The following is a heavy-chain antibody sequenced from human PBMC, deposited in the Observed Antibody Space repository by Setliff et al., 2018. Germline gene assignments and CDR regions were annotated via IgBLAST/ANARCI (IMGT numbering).Heavy chain of an antibody. CDR3: SRLVRFCNRTSCQRLSGDDY. Sequence: ASVKVSCKASGYTFTDYGVTWVRQAPGQGLEWVGWISPYTGNAYYAPKFQGRVSLTTDTSTTTAYMDLRSLRPADTAIYFCSRLVRFCNRTSCQRLSGDDYWGQGTLVTVSS. D-gene: IGHD2-2*01. V-gene: IGHV1-18*01. CDR1: GYTFTDYG. CDR2: ISPYTGNA. J-gene: IGHJ4*02.